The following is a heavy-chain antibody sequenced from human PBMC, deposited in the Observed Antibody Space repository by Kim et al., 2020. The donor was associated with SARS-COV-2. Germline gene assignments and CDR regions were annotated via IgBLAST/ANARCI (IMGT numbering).Heavy chain of an antibody. CDR3: AKADVWGSYRYSPTSRSSGMFDY. Sequence: GGSLRLSCAASGFTFSSYGMHWVRQAPGKGLEWVAVISYDGSNKYYADSVKGRFTISRDNSKNTLYLQMNSLRAEDTAVYYCAKADVWGSYRYSPTSRSSGMFDYWGQGTLVTVSS. D-gene: IGHD3-16*02. CDR2: ISYDGSNK. CDR1: GFTFSSYG. J-gene: IGHJ4*02. V-gene: IGHV3-30*18.